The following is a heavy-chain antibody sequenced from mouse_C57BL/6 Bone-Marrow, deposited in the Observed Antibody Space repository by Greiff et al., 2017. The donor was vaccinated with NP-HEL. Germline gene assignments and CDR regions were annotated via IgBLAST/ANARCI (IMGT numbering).Heavy chain of an antibody. CDR2: IRLKSDNYAT. CDR3: TGGSSFYWYFDV. V-gene: IGHV6-3*01. J-gene: IGHJ1*03. CDR1: GFTFSNYW. Sequence: VQLKESGGGLVQPGGSMKLSCVASGFTFSNYWMNWVRQSPEKGLEWVAQIRLKSDNYATHYAESVKGRFTISRDDSKSSVYLQMNNLRAEDTGIYYCTGGSSFYWYFDVWGTGTTVTVSS. D-gene: IGHD1-1*01.